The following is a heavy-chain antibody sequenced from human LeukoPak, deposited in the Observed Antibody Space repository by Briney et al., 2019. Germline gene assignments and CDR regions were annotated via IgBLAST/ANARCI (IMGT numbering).Heavy chain of an antibody. D-gene: IGHD3-10*01. V-gene: IGHV3-74*01. CDR2: INADGSST. J-gene: IGHJ4*02. CDR1: GFTLRNYW. Sequence: GGSLRLSCAASGFTLRNYWIHWVRQAPGKGLVWVSRINADGSSTNYADSVKGRFTISRDNAKNTLYLQMNSLRAEDTAVYYCAREYGSGRPFDYWGQGTLVTVSS. CDR3: AREYGSGRPFDY.